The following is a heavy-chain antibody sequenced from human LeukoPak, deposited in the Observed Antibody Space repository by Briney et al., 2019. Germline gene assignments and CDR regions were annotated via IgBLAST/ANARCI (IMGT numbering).Heavy chain of an antibody. CDR1: GYTFTSYY. D-gene: IGHD1-26*01. Sequence: ASVKVSCKASGYTFTSYYIHWVRQAPGQGLEWMGIINPSGGTTVYAQNFQGRGIMTRDTSTSTVHMDLSSLSSEDPAVYYCAREPRPVGATSFGYYFDYWGQGTLVTVSS. V-gene: IGHV1-46*01. CDR2: INPSGGTT. CDR3: AREPRPVGATSFGYYFDY. J-gene: IGHJ4*02.